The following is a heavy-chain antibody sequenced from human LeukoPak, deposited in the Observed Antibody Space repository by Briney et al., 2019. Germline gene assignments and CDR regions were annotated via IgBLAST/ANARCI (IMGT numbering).Heavy chain of an antibody. CDR1: GGSISSYY. D-gene: IGHD6-19*01. J-gene: IGHJ4*02. CDR3: AKDLEQWLVKTVRGPLDY. V-gene: IGHV4-59*01. CDR2: IYYSGST. Sequence: SETLSLTCTVSGGSISSYYWSWIRQPPGKGLEWIGYIYYSGSTNYNPSLKSRVTISVDTSKNQFSLKLSSVTAADTAVYYCAKDLEQWLVKTVRGPLDYWGQGTLVTVSS.